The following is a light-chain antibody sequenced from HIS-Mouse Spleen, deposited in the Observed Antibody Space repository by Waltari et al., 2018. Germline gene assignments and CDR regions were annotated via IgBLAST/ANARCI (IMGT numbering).Light chain of an antibody. J-gene: IGLJ2*01. V-gene: IGLV2-14*03. CDR2: DVS. Sequence: QSALTQPRSVSGSPGQSVTISCTGTSSDVGGYNYVSWYQQHPGKAPKLMIYDVSNRPSGVSNPFSGSKSGNTASLTISGLQAEDEADYYCSSYTSSSFNVVFGGGTKLTVL. CDR1: SSDVGGYNY. CDR3: SSYTSSSFNVV.